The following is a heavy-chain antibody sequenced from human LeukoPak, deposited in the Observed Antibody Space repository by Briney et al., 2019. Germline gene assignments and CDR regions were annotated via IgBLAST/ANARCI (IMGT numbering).Heavy chain of an antibody. D-gene: IGHD3-10*01. J-gene: IGHJ4*02. V-gene: IGHV3-33*01. Sequence: GGSLRLSCAASGFTFSSYGMHWVRQAPGKGLEWVAVIWYDGSNKYYADSVKGRFTISRDNSKNTLYLQMNSLRAEDTAVYYCASLMARGVIWIDYWGQGTLVTVSS. CDR3: ASLMARGVIWIDY. CDR1: GFTFSSYG. CDR2: IWYDGSNK.